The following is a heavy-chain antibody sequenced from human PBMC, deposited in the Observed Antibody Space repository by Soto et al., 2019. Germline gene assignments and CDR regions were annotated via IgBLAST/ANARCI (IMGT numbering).Heavy chain of an antibody. CDR3: ARNAY. J-gene: IGHJ4*02. Sequence: GGSLRLSCDASGFTFSNYWMTWVRQAPGKGPEWVANIKQDGSEKNYVDSVRGRFIISRDNAKNSLYLQMNTLRAEDTAVYYCARNAYWGQGTLVTVSS. CDR2: IKQDGSEK. CDR1: GFTFSNYW. V-gene: IGHV3-7*01.